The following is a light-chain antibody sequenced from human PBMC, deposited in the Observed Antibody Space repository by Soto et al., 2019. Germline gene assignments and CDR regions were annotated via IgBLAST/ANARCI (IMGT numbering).Light chain of an antibody. CDR3: QSYDIRVRVV. V-gene: IGLV1-40*01. J-gene: IGLJ2*01. CDR2: GNS. CDR1: SSNIGAGYN. Sequence: QSVLTQPPSVSGAPGQRVIISCTGSSSNIGAGYNVHWYQQLPGTAPKLLIYGNSNRPSGVPDRFSGSKSGTSASLAITGLQAEDEADYYCQSYDIRVRVVFGGGTKLTVL.